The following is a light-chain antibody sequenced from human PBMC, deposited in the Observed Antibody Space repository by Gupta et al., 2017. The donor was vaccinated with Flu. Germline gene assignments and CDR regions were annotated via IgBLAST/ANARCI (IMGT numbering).Light chain of an antibody. CDR3: QQYSSSPPT. Sequence: GTLSLSPGERATLSCRASQSVSSSYLAWYQQKPGQAPRLLIYGASSRATGIPDSFSGSGSGTEFTLTISSLEPEDFAVYYCQQYSSSPPTFGQGTKVEIK. CDR2: GAS. CDR1: QSVSSSY. V-gene: IGKV3-20*01. J-gene: IGKJ1*01.